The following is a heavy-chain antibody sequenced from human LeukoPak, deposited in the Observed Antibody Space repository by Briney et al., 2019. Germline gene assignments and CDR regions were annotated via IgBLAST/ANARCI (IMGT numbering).Heavy chain of an antibody. CDR1: GGSISSYY. CDR3: ARVRSKEPLRTLFDY. Sequence: SETPSLTCTVSGGSISSYYWSWIRQPAGKGLEWIGRIYTSGSTNYNPSLKSRVTMSVDTSKNQFSLKLSSVTAADTAVYYCARVRSKEPLRTLFDYWGQGTLVTVSS. J-gene: IGHJ4*02. CDR2: IYTSGST. D-gene: IGHD5-12*01. V-gene: IGHV4-4*07.